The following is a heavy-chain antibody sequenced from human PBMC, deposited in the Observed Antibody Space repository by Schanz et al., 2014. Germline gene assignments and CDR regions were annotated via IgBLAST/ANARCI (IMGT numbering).Heavy chain of an antibody. CDR1: GFTASSHS. CDR3: VRERTNYGGNSYFFEH. J-gene: IGHJ4*02. CDR2: ISSRSSHS. V-gene: IGHV3-21*02. Sequence: EVQLVESGGGLVKPGGSLRLSCGVSGFTASSHSMNWVRQAPGKGLEWVSSISSRSSHSYYADSVKGRFTVSRDNAKNSVYLQMNGLRVEDTAVYYCVRERTNYGGNSYFFEHWGQGTLVIVSS. D-gene: IGHD2-21*02.